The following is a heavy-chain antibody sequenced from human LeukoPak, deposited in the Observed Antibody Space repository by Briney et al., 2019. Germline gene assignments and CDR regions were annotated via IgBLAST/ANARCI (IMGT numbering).Heavy chain of an antibody. V-gene: IGHV3-7*03. CDR3: AKHTVIFDAFDI. Sequence: GGSLRLSCAASGFTFSDYWMNWVRQAPGKGLEWVAIIKQDGSEKLYVDSVKGRFTISRDNSKNTLYLQMNSLRAEDTAVYYCAKHTVIFDAFDIWGQGTMVTVS. CDR2: IKQDGSEK. D-gene: IGHD4-17*01. CDR1: GFTFSDYW. J-gene: IGHJ3*02.